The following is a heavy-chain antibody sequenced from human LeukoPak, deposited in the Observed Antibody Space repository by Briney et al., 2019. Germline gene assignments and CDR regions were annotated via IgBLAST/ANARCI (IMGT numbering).Heavy chain of an antibody. CDR1: GFSFDDYA. CDR2: INWDSGSV. J-gene: IGHJ4*02. CDR3: AKDQGGGSDYGLHY. V-gene: IGHV3-9*01. D-gene: IGHD1-26*01. Sequence: HAGGSLRLSRAASGFSFDDYALHWARQAPGKGMEWVSGINWDSGSVGYADSVKGRFTISRDNAENSLYLQMSSLIHEDTALYYCAKDQGGGSDYGLHYWGQGTLVIVSS.